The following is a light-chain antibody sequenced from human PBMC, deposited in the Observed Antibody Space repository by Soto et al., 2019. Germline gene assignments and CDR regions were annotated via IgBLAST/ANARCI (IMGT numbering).Light chain of an antibody. Sequence: QSVLTQPPSVSGAPGQRVTISCTGSSSNIGAGYDVHWYQQLPGTAPKLLIYGNSNRPSGVPDRFSGSKSGTSASLAITGLQDEDEADYYFQSYDSSLSGSTVFGGGTQLTVL. CDR3: QSYDSSLSGSTV. CDR1: SSNIGAGYD. V-gene: IGLV1-40*01. J-gene: IGLJ2*01. CDR2: GNS.